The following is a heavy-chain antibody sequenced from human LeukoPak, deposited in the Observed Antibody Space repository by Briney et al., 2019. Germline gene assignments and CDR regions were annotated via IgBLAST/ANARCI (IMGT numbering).Heavy chain of an antibody. D-gene: IGHD6-13*01. J-gene: IGHJ4*02. Sequence: GGSLRLSCAASGFTFSSYAMHWVRQAPGKGLEWVAVISYDGSNKYYADSVKGRFTISRDNPKNTLYLQMNSLRAEDTAVYYCARVGSAAGLPFGDYWGQGTLVTVSS. CDR2: ISYDGSNK. CDR3: ARVGSAAGLPFGDY. CDR1: GFTFSSYA. V-gene: IGHV3-30-3*01.